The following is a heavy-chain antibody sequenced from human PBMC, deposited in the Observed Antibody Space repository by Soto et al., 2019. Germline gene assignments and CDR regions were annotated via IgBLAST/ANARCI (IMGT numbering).Heavy chain of an antibody. CDR3: AKVGDYYGSGSYSSLLFYYYYYYGMDV. D-gene: IGHD3-10*01. V-gene: IGHV3-23*01. J-gene: IGHJ6*02. CDR1: GFTFSSYA. CDR2: ISGSGGST. Sequence: SLRLSFAASGFTFSSYAMSWVRQAPGNGLEWVSAISGSGGSTYYADSVKGRFTISRDNSKNTLYLQMNSLRAEETAVYYCAKVGDYYGSGSYSSLLFYYYYYYGMDVWGQGTTVTVSS.